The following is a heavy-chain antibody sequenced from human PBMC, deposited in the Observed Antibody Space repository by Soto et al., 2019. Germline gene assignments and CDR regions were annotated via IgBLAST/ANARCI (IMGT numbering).Heavy chain of an antibody. Sequence: EVQLVASGGGLVQPGGSLRLSCAASGFTVSSNYMSWVRQAPGKGLGWVSVIYRGGSTYYADSVKGRFTISRHNSKNTLYLQMTSLRAEDTAVYYCARAAGLGELSTIDYWGQGTLVTVSS. CDR2: IYRGGST. CDR3: ARAAGLGELSTIDY. CDR1: GFTVSSNY. V-gene: IGHV3-53*04. D-gene: IGHD3-16*02. J-gene: IGHJ4*02.